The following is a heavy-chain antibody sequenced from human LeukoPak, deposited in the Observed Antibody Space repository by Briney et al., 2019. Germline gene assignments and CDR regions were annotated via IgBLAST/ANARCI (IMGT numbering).Heavy chain of an antibody. V-gene: IGHV3-48*01. Sequence: GGSLRLSCAASGFTFSSYSMNWVRQAPGMGLEWLSYISATRGITYYADSVKGRFTISRDNAKNSLSLQMDSLRAEDTAVYYCVRGSLASGVVVYYYYYLDVWGKGTTVTVSS. CDR3: VRGSLASGVVVYYYYYLDV. CDR1: GFTFSSYS. J-gene: IGHJ6*03. D-gene: IGHD3-3*01. CDR2: ISATRGIT.